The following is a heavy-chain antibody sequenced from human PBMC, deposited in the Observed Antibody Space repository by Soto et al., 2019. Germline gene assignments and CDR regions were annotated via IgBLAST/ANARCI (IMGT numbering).Heavy chain of an antibody. D-gene: IGHD2-2*02. CDR3: ARDGPNFFCSSTSCYTGFDY. CDR2: INPSGGST. J-gene: IGHJ4*02. CDR1: GYTFTSYY. Sequence: ASVKVSCKASGYTFTSYYMHWVRQAPGQGLEWMGIINPSGGSTSYAQKFQGRVTMTRDTSTSTVYMELSSLRSEDTAVYYCARDGPNFFCSSTSCYTGFDYWGQGTLVTVSS. V-gene: IGHV1-46*01.